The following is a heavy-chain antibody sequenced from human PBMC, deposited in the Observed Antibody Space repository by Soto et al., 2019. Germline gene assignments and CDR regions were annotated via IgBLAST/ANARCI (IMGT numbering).Heavy chain of an antibody. CDR3: AKHLWFGESVFDP. Sequence: GGSLRLSCAASGFTFSSYGMSWVRQAPRKGLEWVSTIRGSADSANYADSVKGRFTISRDNSENMLYLQMNSLRADDTAVYYCAKHLWFGESVFDPWGQGTLVTVSS. CDR2: IRGSADSA. J-gene: IGHJ5*02. V-gene: IGHV3-23*01. D-gene: IGHD3-10*01. CDR1: GFTFSSYG.